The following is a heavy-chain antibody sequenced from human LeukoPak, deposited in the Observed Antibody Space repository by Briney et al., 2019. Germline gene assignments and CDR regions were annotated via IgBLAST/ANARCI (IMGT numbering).Heavy chain of an antibody. D-gene: IGHD6-19*01. CDR2: INSDASRI. Sequence: GGSLRLSCAASGFTFSSYWMYWVRQAPGKGLVWVSRINSDASRIAYADSVKGRFTISRDNAKNTLYLQMNSPRADDTAVYYCAREEYSSGWLDYWGQGTLVTVSS. CDR3: AREEYSSGWLDY. J-gene: IGHJ4*02. CDR1: GFTFSSYW. V-gene: IGHV3-74*01.